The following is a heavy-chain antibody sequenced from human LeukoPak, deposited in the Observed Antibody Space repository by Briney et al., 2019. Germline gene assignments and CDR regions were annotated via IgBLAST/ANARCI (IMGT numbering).Heavy chain of an antibody. Sequence: GGSLRLSCAASGFTFSSYGMHWVRQAPGKGLEWVAFIRYDGSNKYYADSVKGRFTISRDNSKSTLYLQMNSLRAEDTAVYYCAKGSSKYGDYTNYYGMDVWGQGTTVTVSS. CDR3: AKGSSKYGDYTNYYGMDV. CDR2: IRYDGSNK. J-gene: IGHJ6*02. V-gene: IGHV3-30*02. CDR1: GFTFSSYG. D-gene: IGHD4-17*01.